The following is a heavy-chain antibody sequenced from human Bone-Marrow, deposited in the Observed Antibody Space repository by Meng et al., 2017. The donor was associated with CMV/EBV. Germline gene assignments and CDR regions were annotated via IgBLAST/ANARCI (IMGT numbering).Heavy chain of an antibody. D-gene: IGHD3-3*01. V-gene: IGHV4-59*01. CDR3: ARGYYDFWSGYTWYYGMDV. CDR1: GGSISSYY. J-gene: IGHJ6*02. CDR2: IYYSGST. Sequence: SETLSLTCTVSGGSISSYYWSWIRQTPGKGLEWIGYIYYSGSTNYNPSLKSRVTISVDTSKNQFSLKLSSVTAADTAVYYCARGYYDFWSGYTWYYGMDVWGQGSTVNVTS.